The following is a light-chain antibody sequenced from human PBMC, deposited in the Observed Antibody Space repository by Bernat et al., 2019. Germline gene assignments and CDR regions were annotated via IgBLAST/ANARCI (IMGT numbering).Light chain of an antibody. CDR2: AAS. V-gene: IGKV1-8*01. CDR3: QQYYTYPRT. CDR1: QGISIY. Sequence: AIRMTQSPSSFSASTGDRVTITCRASQGISIYLAWYQLKPGKAPKLLIYAASTLQSGVPSRFSGSGSGTDFTLTISCLQSEDFATYYCQQYYTYPRTFGQGTKVEIK. J-gene: IGKJ1*01.